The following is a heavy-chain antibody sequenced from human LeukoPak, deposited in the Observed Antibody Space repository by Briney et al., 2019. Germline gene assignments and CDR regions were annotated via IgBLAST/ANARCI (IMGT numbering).Heavy chain of an antibody. CDR1: GGSISSSSYY. CDR3: ARGTMVRGVIGAFDI. J-gene: IGHJ3*02. V-gene: IGHV4-39*01. D-gene: IGHD3-10*01. CDR2: IYYSGST. Sequence: SGTLSLTCTVSGGSISSSSYYWGWIRQPPGKGLEWIGSIYYSGSTYYNPSLKSRVTISVDTSKNQFSLKLSSVTAADTAVYYCARGTMVRGVIGAFDIWGQGTMVTVSS.